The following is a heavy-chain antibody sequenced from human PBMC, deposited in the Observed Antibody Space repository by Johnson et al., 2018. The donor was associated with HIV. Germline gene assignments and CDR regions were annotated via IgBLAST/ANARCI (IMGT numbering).Heavy chain of an antibody. D-gene: IGHD2-21*02. CDR3: AKALVVTAPGAFDI. V-gene: IGHV3-30*02. CDR2: IRYDGSKK. Sequence: QVQLVESGGGVVQPGRSLRLSCAASGFTFSSYAMHWVRQAPGKGLEWVAFIRYDGSKKYYADSVEGRFTISRDNSKNTLYLQMSSLRAEDTAVYYCAKALVVTAPGAFDICGQGTMVTVSS. CDR1: GFTFSSYA. J-gene: IGHJ3*02.